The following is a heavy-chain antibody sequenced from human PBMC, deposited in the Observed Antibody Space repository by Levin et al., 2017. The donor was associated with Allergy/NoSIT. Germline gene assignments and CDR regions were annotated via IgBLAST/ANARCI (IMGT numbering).Heavy chain of an antibody. Sequence: PGESLKISCKASGYTFRRYGISWVRQAPGQGLEWMGWSSPYNGNTNYAQKLQGRVTMTTDTSTSTAYMELRSLRSDDTAVYFCARHCVAGTGEAFDIWGQGTRVTVSS. CDR2: SSPYNGNT. V-gene: IGHV1-18*01. D-gene: IGHD1-1*01. CDR1: GYTFRRYG. CDR3: ARHCVAGTGEAFDI. J-gene: IGHJ3*02.